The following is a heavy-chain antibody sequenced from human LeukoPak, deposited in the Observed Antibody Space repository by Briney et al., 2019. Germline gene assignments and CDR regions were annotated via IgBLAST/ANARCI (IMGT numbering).Heavy chain of an antibody. D-gene: IGHD3-10*01. Sequence: AGGSLRPSWAASGSTLSSNGMNWVGQPPGKGREGVSSISSSSSYIYYADSVKGRFTISRDNAKNSLYLQMNSLRAEDTAVYYCARPIYGPSGGAFDIWGQGTMVTVSS. V-gene: IGHV3-21*01. J-gene: IGHJ3*02. CDR1: GSTLSSNG. CDR3: ARPIYGPSGGAFDI. CDR2: ISSSSSYI.